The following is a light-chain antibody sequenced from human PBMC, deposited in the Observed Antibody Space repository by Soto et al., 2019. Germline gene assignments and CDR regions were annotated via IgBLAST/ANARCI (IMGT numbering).Light chain of an antibody. CDR1: QSVSSSY. CDR2: RAS. Sequence: EIVLTQSPGTLSLSPGERATLSCRASQSVSSSYLAWYQQKPGQAPKVLIYRASSRATGIPDRFSGSGSGTDFTLTISRLVPEDFAVYYCQQYVTSPYTFGQGTKVDIK. V-gene: IGKV3-20*01. J-gene: IGKJ2*01. CDR3: QQYVTSPYT.